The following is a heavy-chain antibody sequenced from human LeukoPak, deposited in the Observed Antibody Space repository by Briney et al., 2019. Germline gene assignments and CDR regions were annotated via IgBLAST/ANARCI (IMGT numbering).Heavy chain of an antibody. D-gene: IGHD3-10*01. CDR1: GYSFTSYW. V-gene: IGHV5-51*01. Sequence: GESLKISCKGSGYSFTSYWIGWVRQMPGKGLEWMGIIYPGDSDPRYSPSFQGQVTISADKSISTAYLQWSSLKASDTAMYYRARSGDHYGSGSYHDYWGQGTLVTVSS. CDR2: IYPGDSDP. J-gene: IGHJ4*02. CDR3: ARSGDHYGSGSYHDY.